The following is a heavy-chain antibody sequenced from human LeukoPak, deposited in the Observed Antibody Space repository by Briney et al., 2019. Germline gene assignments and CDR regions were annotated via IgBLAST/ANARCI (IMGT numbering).Heavy chain of an antibody. CDR3: ARALVGSGYYYSSDY. V-gene: IGHV3-53*01. CDR1: GFTVSSNY. CDR2: IYSGGST. J-gene: IGHJ4*02. D-gene: IGHD3-22*01. Sequence: PGGSLRLSCAASGFTVSSNYMSWVRQAPGKGLEWVSVIYSGGSTYYADSVKGRFTISRDNSKNTLYLQMNSLRAEDTAVYYCARALVGSGYYYSSDYWGQVTLVTVSS.